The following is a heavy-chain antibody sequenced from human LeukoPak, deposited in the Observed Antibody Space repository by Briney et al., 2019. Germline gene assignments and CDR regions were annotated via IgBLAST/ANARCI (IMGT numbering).Heavy chain of an antibody. CDR3: ARDRPPPTYPPDGFGI. Sequence: GGSLRLSCAASGFTVSSSYMSWVRQAPGKGLEWVSVIYSGGSTYYADSMKGRFTISRDNSKNTLYLQMNSLRAEDTAVYYCARDRPPPTYPPDGFGIWGQGTMVTVSS. V-gene: IGHV3-66*01. CDR2: IYSGGST. CDR1: GFTVSSSY. D-gene: IGHD1-1*01. J-gene: IGHJ3*02.